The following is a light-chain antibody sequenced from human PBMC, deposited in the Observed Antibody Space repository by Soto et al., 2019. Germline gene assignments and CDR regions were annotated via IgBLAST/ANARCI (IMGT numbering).Light chain of an antibody. Sequence: IVLTLSPGTLSLSPGEGATLSCRASQSVSSNYLAWYQQKPGQTPRLLIYGASNRATGIPDRFSGNASGTDFTLTISRLKPEDSAVYYCQQYDRSLPLTFGGGTKVEIK. V-gene: IGKV3-20*01. CDR3: QQYDRSLPLT. CDR2: GAS. CDR1: QSVSSNY. J-gene: IGKJ4*01.